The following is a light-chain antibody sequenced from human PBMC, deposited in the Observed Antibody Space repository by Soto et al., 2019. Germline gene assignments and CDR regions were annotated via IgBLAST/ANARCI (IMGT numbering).Light chain of an antibody. CDR3: CSYAGTPYV. Sequence: QAVLTQPRSVSESPGQSVTISCTGTSSDVGGYNYVSWYQQHPGKAPKLMIYDVSKRPSGVPDRFSGSKSGNTASLTISGLRADDEADYYCCSYAGTPYVFGTGTKLTVL. CDR1: SSDVGGYNY. J-gene: IGLJ1*01. CDR2: DVS. V-gene: IGLV2-11*01.